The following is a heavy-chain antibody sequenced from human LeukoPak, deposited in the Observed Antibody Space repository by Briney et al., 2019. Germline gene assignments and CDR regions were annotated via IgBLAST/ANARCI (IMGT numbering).Heavy chain of an antibody. CDR3: AKDIQTWPRFPDY. J-gene: IGHJ4*02. Sequence: GGSLRLSCGASGFTFSNYAMSWVRQAPGKGLEWVSGISDSGSTAFYADSVKGRFTSSRDNPKSTLYLQMNSLRAEDTAVYYCAKDIQTWPRFPDYWGQGTLVTVSS. V-gene: IGHV3-23*01. CDR1: GFTFSNYA. CDR2: ISDSGSTA. D-gene: IGHD5-12*01.